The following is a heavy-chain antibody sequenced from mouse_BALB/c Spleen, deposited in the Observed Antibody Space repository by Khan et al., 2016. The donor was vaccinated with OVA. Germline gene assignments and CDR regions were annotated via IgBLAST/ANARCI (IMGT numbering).Heavy chain of an antibody. CDR3: AKHLIRDPYYCDY. D-gene: IGHD2-13*01. CDR1: GFSLTDYG. V-gene: IGHV2-6-5*01. J-gene: IGHJ2*01. Sequence: QVQLQQSGPGLVAPSQSLSITCTVSGFSLTDYGVSWIRQPPGKGLEWLGVIWGGGITYYNSALKSRLSISKDNSKSQVFLKMNSLQTDDTAMYDCAKHLIRDPYYCDYWGQGTTLTVSA. CDR2: IWGGGIT.